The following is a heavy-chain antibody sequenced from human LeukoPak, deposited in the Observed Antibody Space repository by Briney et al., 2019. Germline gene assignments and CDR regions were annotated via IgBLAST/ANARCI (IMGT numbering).Heavy chain of an antibody. D-gene: IGHD3-10*01. CDR1: GGSISSGSYY. CDR3: ARVQGFGEFPMDV. V-gene: IGHV4-61*02. CDR2: IYTSGST. Sequence: SQTLSLTCTVSGGSISSGSYYWSWIRQPAGKGLEWIGRIYTSGSTNYNPSLKSRVTISVDTSKNQFSLKLSSVTAADTAVYYCARVQGFGEFPMDVWGKGTTVTISS. J-gene: IGHJ6*04.